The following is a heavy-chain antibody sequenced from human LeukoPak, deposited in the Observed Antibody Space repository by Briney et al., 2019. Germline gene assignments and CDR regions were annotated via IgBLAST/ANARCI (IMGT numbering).Heavy chain of an antibody. J-gene: IGHJ6*02. D-gene: IGHD3-22*01. CDR1: GFTFSSYS. Sequence: GSLRLSCAASGFTFSSYSMNWVRQAPGKGLEWVSSISSSSSYIYYADSVKGRFTISRDNAKNSLYLQMNSLRAEDTAVYYCARDTSSGYSGGMDVWGQGTTVTVSS. CDR3: ARDTSSGYSGGMDV. CDR2: ISSSSSYI. V-gene: IGHV3-21*01.